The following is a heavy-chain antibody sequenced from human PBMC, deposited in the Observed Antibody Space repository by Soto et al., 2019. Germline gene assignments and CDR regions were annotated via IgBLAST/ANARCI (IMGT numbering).Heavy chain of an antibody. CDR3: AKIPSYDYVWGTYYYFDE. CDR1: GFTFSSYS. J-gene: IGHJ4*02. CDR2: ISSSSSYI. D-gene: IGHD3-16*01. Sequence: GGSLRLSCAASGFTFSSYSMNWVRQAPGKGLEWVSSISSSSSYIYYADSVKGRFTISRDNAKNSLYLQMNSLRAEDTAVYYCAKIPSYDYVWGTYYYFDEWGLGALVTVSS. V-gene: IGHV3-21*01.